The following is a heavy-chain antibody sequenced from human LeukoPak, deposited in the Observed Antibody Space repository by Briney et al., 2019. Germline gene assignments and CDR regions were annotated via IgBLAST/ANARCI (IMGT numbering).Heavy chain of an antibody. Sequence: GRSLRLSCAASGFTVSSNYMSWVRQAPGKGLEWVSVIYSGGSTYYADSVKGRFTISRDNSKNTLYLQMNSLRAEDTAVYYCARRDYYYYGMDVWGQGTTVTVSS. V-gene: IGHV3-66*01. CDR1: GFTVSSNY. CDR2: IYSGGST. J-gene: IGHJ6*02. CDR3: ARRDYYYYGMDV.